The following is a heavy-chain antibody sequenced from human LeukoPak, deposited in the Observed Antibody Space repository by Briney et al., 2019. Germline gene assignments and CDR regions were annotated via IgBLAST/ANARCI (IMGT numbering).Heavy chain of an antibody. D-gene: IGHD3-10*01. Sequence: GGSLRLSCAASGFTFSYYWMHWVRQAPGKGLVWVSRISSDGSSASYADSLKGRFTMSRGNAKNTLYLQMNSLRAEDTAVYYCARGSAAGDYWGQGTLVTVSS. J-gene: IGHJ4*02. V-gene: IGHV3-74*01. CDR1: GFTFSYYW. CDR2: ISSDGSSA. CDR3: ARGSAAGDY.